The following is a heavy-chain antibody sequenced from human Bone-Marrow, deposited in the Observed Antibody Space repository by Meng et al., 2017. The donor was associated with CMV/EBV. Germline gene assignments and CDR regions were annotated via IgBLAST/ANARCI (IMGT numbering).Heavy chain of an antibody. J-gene: IGHJ6*01. CDR2: ISAYNGNT. Sequence: ASVKVSCKASGYTFTSYGISWVRQAPGQGLEWMGWISAYNGNTNYAQKPQGRVTMTTDTSTSTAYMELRSLRSDDTAVYYCAKMMGVVPHYYYGMDVWGQGTTVTVSS. CDR1: GYTFTSYG. D-gene: IGHD2-2*01. CDR3: AKMMGVVPHYYYGMDV. V-gene: IGHV1-18*01.